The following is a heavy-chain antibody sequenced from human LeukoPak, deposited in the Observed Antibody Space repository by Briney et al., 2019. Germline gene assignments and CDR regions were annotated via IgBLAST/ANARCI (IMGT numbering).Heavy chain of an antibody. J-gene: IGHJ4*02. V-gene: IGHV3-23*01. CDR1: GFTFSSHG. CDR3: AKEDGVRGLYNKYYLDH. D-gene: IGHD3-10*01. CDR2: ISGSGDNT. Sequence: PGGSLRLSCAASGFTFSSHGMSWVRQAPGRGLEWVSTISGSGDNTYYADSVKGRFTISRDNSKNTLYLQMNSLRAEDTAVYYCAKEDGVRGLYNKYYLDHWGQGTLVTVSS.